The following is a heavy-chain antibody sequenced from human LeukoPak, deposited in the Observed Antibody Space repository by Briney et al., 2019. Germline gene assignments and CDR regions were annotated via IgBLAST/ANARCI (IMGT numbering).Heavy chain of an antibody. CDR1: GGSISSYY. J-gene: IGHJ3*02. V-gene: IGHV4-59*08. CDR2: IYYSGST. Sequence: PSETLSLTCTVSGGSISSYYWSWIRQPPGKGLEWIGYIYYSGSTNYNPSLKSRVTISVDTSKNQFSLKLNSVTAADTAVYYCARPIWFGESPGLHAFDIWGQGTMVTVSS. D-gene: IGHD3-10*01. CDR3: ARPIWFGESPGLHAFDI.